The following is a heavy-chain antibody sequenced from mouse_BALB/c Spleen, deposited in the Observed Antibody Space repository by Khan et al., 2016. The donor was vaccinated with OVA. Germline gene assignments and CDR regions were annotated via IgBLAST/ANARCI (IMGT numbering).Heavy chain of an antibody. Sequence: QVQLKESGPGLVAPSQSLSITCTVSGFSLTSNGVHWVRQPPGKGLEWLGVIWAGGSPNYNSALMSRLSISNDNSKSQVFVKMNSLQTDDTAMYDCARLEDIWGQGTTLTVSS. CDR3: ARLEDI. CDR2: IWAGGSP. CDR1: GFSLTSNG. J-gene: IGHJ2*01. D-gene: IGHD1-3*01. V-gene: IGHV2-9*02.